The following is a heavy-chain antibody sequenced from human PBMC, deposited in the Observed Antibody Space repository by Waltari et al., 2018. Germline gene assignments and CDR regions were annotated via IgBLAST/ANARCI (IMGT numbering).Heavy chain of an antibody. Sequence: EVQLVESGGGLVQPGESLRLSCRASGFTFSSSWMDWVRQAPGKVLEWVANIKPDGSETHYVDSVQGRFTISRDNAQNLLYLQMNSLRAEDAAVYYCSVSLNSWGQGTLVTVSS. CDR2: IKPDGSET. J-gene: IGHJ4*02. V-gene: IGHV3-7*01. CDR1: GFTFSSSW. CDR3: SVSLNS.